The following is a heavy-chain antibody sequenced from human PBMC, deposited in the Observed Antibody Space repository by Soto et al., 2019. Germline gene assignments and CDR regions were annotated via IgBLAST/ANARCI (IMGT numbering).Heavy chain of an antibody. V-gene: IGHV4-4*02. CDR3: ASTFRGVIAYYFDY. Sequence: PSKTLSLTCAVSSSSISSSNWWSWVRQPPGKGLEWIGEIYHSGSTNYNPSLKSRVTISVDKSKNQFSLKLSSVTAADTAVYYCASTFRGVIAYYFDYWGQGTLVTVSS. D-gene: IGHD3-10*01. CDR2: IYHSGST. J-gene: IGHJ4*02. CDR1: SSSISSSNW.